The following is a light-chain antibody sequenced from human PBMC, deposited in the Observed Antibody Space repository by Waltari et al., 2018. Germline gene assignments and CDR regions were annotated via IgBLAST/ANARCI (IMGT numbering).Light chain of an antibody. V-gene: IGKV4-1*01. CDR2: GAS. Sequence: DIVMTQSPDSLAVSLGERATINCKSRQNGLFTSNEKNYLAWYQQKAGQPPKLLIYGASTLKSGVPDRFSGSGSGTDFTLTISSLQADDVAAYYCQQYNSPLLTFGGGTKVEIK. J-gene: IGKJ4*01. CDR3: QQYNSPLLT. CDR1: QNGLFTSNEKNY.